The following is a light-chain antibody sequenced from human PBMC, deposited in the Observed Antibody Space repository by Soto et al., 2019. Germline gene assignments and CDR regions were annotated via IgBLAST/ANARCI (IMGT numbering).Light chain of an antibody. Sequence: QSALPQPASVSGSPGQSITISGTGTTSDVGGYNSVSWFQHHPGQAPKLMIYEVSSRPSGVSNRFSGSKSGNTASLTISGLQAEDEADYYCASYPTTGTVLFGGGTKLTVL. J-gene: IGLJ2*01. V-gene: IGLV2-14*01. CDR3: ASYPTTGTVL. CDR2: EVS. CDR1: TSDVGGYNS.